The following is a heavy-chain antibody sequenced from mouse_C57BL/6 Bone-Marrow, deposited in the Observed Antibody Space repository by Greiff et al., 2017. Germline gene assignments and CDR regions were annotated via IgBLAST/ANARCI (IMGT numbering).Heavy chain of an antibody. CDR3: ARGGDDYDGGYFDV. CDR2: INPNNGGT. J-gene: IGHJ1*03. CDR1: GYTFTDYN. Sequence: EVQLQQSGPELVKPGASVKIPCKASGYTFTDYNMDWVKQSHGKSLEGIGDINPNNGGTIYNQKFKGKATLTVDKSSSPAYMELRSLTSEDTAVYYCARGGDDYDGGYFDVWGTGTTVTVSS. V-gene: IGHV1-18*01. D-gene: IGHD2-4*01.